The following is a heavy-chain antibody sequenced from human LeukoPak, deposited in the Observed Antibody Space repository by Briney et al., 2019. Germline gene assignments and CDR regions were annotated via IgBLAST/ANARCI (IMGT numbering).Heavy chain of an antibody. V-gene: IGHV4-59*01. J-gene: IGHJ5*02. D-gene: IGHD6-13*01. CDR1: GGSISGYY. Sequence: PSETLSLTCTVSGGSISGYYWSWIRQPPGKGLEWIGYIYYSGSTNYNPSLKSRVTISVDTSKNQFSLKLSSVTAADTAVYYCARASDGSSWYFNWFDPWGQGTLVTVSS. CDR3: ARASDGSSWYFNWFDP. CDR2: IYYSGST.